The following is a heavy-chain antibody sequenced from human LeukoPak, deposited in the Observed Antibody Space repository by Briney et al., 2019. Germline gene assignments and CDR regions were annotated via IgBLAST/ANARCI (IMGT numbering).Heavy chain of an antibody. CDR1: GFTFSSYG. J-gene: IGHJ3*02. CDR3: AKGSVGTMIVVVNDAFDI. V-gene: IGHV3-30*02. D-gene: IGHD3-22*01. CDR2: IRYDGSNK. Sequence: GGSLRLSCAASGFTFSSYGMHWVRQAPGKGREWVAFIRYDGSNKYYADSVKGRFTISRDNSKNTLYLQMNSLRAEDTAVYYCAKGSVGTMIVVVNDAFDIWGQGTMVTVSS.